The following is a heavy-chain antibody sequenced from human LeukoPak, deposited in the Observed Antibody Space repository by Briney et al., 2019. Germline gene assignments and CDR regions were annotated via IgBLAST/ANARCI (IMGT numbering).Heavy chain of an antibody. Sequence: SQTLSLTCTVSGGSISSGSYYWSWIRQPAGKGLEWIGRIYTSGSTNYNPSLKSRVTISVDTSKNQFSLKLSSVTAADTAVYYCARGGYDSSGYRDYWGQGTLVTVSS. CDR3: ARGGYDSSGYRDY. CDR2: IYTSGST. D-gene: IGHD3-22*01. CDR1: GGSISSGSYY. V-gene: IGHV4-61*02. J-gene: IGHJ4*02.